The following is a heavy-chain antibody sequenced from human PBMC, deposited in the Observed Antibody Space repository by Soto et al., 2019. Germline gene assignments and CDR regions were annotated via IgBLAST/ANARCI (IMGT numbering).Heavy chain of an antibody. Sequence: EEQLVESGGGLVQPGGSLRVSCVASGFTFSSYNMNWVRQASGKGLEWVSYISSGSSSIIYADSVRGRFTISRDNAKNSLYLQMKSLRTEDTAVYYCARDCGSCGDGMDVWGQGTTVTVSS. D-gene: IGHD6-25*01. J-gene: IGHJ6*02. CDR3: ARDCGSCGDGMDV. CDR1: GFTFSSYN. V-gene: IGHV3-48*01. CDR2: ISSGSSSI.